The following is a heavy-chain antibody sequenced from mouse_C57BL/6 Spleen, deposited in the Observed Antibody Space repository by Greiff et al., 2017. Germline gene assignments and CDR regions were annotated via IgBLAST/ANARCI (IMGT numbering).Heavy chain of an antibody. CDR2: ISNGGGST. D-gene: IGHD2-3*01. CDR3: ASHDSYYDYYARDY. CDR1: GFTFSDYY. Sequence: DVMLVESGGGLVQPGGSLKLSCAASGFTFSDYYMYWVRQTPEKRLEWVAYISNGGGSTYYPDTVKGRFTISRDNAKNTLYLQMGRLKSEDTAMYYGASHDSYYDYYARDYWGQGTSVTVSS. J-gene: IGHJ4*01. V-gene: IGHV5-12*01.